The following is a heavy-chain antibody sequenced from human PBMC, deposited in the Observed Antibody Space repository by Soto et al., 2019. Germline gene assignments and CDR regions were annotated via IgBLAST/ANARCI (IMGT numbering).Heavy chain of an antibody. Sequence: GGSLRLSCAASGFTFSSYWMHWVRQAPGKGLVWVSRINSDGSSTSYADSAKGRFTISRDNAKNTLYLQMNSLRAEDTAVYYCARGLVTLWFSPYGMDVWGQGTTVTVSS. D-gene: IGHD5-18*01. CDR3: ARGLVTLWFSPYGMDV. CDR2: INSDGSST. V-gene: IGHV3-74*01. J-gene: IGHJ6*02. CDR1: GFTFSSYW.